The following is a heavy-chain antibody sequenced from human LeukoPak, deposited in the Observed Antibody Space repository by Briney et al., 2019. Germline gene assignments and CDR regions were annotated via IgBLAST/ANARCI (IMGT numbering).Heavy chain of an antibody. CDR1: GFTFSTYS. CDR3: ARGLYNWSYRTGFDY. CDR2: I. Sequence: PGGSLRLSCAASGFTFSTYSMNWVRQAPGKGLEWVSSIVKGRFTISRDNAKNSLYLQMNSLGAEDTAVYYCARGLYNWSYRTGFDYWGQGTLVTVSS. V-gene: IGHV3-21*01. D-gene: IGHD1-7*01. J-gene: IGHJ4*02.